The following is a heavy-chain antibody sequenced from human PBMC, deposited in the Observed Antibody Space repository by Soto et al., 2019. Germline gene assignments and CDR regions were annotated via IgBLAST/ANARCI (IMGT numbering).Heavy chain of an antibody. CDR2: ISSSSSTI. V-gene: IGHV3-48*02. CDR3: ARDYYDSSGYRDAIDI. J-gene: IGHJ3*02. D-gene: IGHD3-22*01. CDR1: GFTFSSYS. Sequence: EVQLEESGGGLVQPGGSLRLSCAASGFTFSSYSMNWVRQAPGKGLEWVSYISSSSSTIYYADSVKGRFTISRDNAKNSLYLQMNSLRDEDTAVYYCARDYYDSSGYRDAIDIWGQGTMVTVSS.